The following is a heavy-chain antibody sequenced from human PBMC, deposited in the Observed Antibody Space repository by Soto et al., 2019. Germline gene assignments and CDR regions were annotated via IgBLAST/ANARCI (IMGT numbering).Heavy chain of an antibody. J-gene: IGHJ4*02. CDR1: GYTFTDYY. CDR2: INPNSGVT. Sequence: ASVKVSCKTSGYTFTDYYVHWVRQAPGQGLEWMGWINPNSGVTNYAQNFQGWVTLTRDASVATAYMELNSLKSDDTAVFFCARGVSGWSPFDLWGQGTLVTVSS. D-gene: IGHD6-19*01. CDR3: ARGVSGWSPFDL. V-gene: IGHV1-2*04.